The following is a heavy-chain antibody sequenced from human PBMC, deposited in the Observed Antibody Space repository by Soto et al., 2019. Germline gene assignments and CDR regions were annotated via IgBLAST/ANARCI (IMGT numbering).Heavy chain of an antibody. CDR3: VRSLGSWHDY. CDR2: IYTSGST. D-gene: IGHD6-13*01. Sequence: WTWIRQPAGKGLEWIGRIYTSGSTNYNPSLTNYSPSLKSRVTMSVDTSQNQFPLNLRSVTAADTAVYYCVRSLGSWHDYWSQGTLVTVSS. V-gene: IGHV4-4*07. J-gene: IGHJ4*02.